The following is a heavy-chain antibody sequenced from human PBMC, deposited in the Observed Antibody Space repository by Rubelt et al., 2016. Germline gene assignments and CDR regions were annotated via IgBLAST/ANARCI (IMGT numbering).Heavy chain of an antibody. V-gene: IGHV4-59*08. CDR3: ARPRLPDYYTTFDY. CDR2: IYYSGTT. J-gene: IGHJ4*02. D-gene: IGHD3-9*01. CDR1: GGSISSYY. Sequence: QVQLQESGPGLVKPSETLSLTCTVSGGSISSYYWSWIRQPPGKGLEWIGYIYYSGTTNYNPSLKSRVPLQVDTSKNQFSRKLSSVTAADPAVYYCARPRLPDYYTTFDYWGQGSLVTVSS.